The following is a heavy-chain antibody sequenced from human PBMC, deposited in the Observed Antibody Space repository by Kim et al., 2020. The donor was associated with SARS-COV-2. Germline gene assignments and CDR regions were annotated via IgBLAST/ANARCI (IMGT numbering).Heavy chain of an antibody. V-gene: IGHV3-33*08. CDR2: IWYDGSNK. Sequence: GGSLRLSCAASGFTFSSYGMHWVRQAPGKGLEWVAVIWYDGSNKYYADSVKGRFTISRDNSKNTLYLQMNSLRAEDTAVYYCASSRTSSSRWPDAFDIWGQGTMVTVSS. D-gene: IGHD2-2*01. J-gene: IGHJ3*02. CDR3: ASSRTSSSRWPDAFDI. CDR1: GFTFSSYG.